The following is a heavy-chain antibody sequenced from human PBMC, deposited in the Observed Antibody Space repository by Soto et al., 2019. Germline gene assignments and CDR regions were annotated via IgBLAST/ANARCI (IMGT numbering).Heavy chain of an antibody. D-gene: IGHD3-16*02. CDR1: GFTFSSYW. CDR3: SKDLDGLQGLVDSSFCFDY. Sequence: GGFLRLSCAASGFTFSSYWMSWVRQAPGKGLEWVAVISYDGSDKYYADSVKGRFTISRDNSKNTLYLQMNSLRAEDTAVYYCSKDLDGLQGLVDSSFCFDYWGQGTLVTVSS. J-gene: IGHJ4*02. CDR2: ISYDGSDK. V-gene: IGHV3-30*18.